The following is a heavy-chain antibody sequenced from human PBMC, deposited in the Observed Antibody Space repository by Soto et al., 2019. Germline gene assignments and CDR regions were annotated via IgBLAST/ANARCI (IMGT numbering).Heavy chain of an antibody. CDR2: ISGSGTST. D-gene: IGHD2-2*01. J-gene: IGHJ5*02. CDR1: GCTCNNYA. V-gene: IGHV3-23*01. Sequence: PGRSLRLSWAASGCTCNNYARSWVLQDPGKGLEWVSSISGSGTSTFYADSVRGRFTISRDNSEDTLHLQMNALRAEDTSIYYCAKDRAPYASSCSTPWGQG. CDR3: AKDRAPYASSCSTP.